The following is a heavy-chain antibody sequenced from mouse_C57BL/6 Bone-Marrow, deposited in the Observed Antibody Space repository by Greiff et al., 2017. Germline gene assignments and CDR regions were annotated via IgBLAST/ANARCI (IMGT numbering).Heavy chain of an antibody. D-gene: IGHD1-1*01. V-gene: IGHV1-54*01. Sequence: VQLQQSGAELVRPGTSVKVSCKASGYAFTNYLIEWVKQRPGQGLEWIGVINPGSGGTNYNEKFKGKATLTADKSSSTAYMQLSSLTSEDSAVYFCANYYGSSPFFDYWGQGTTLTVSS. CDR1: GYAFTNYL. CDR2: INPGSGGT. CDR3: ANYYGSSPFFDY. J-gene: IGHJ2*01.